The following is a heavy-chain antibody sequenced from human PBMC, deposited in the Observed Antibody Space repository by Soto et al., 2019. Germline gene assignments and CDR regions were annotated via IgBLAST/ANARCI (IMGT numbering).Heavy chain of an antibody. CDR1: GYSFTTYW. J-gene: IGHJ4*02. CDR2: IYPDASDT. V-gene: IGHV5-51*01. CDR3: ARQDCPSTSCYKGSRYFFDY. Sequence: PGESLKISCKGSGYSFTTYWIAWVRQMPGKGLEWMGIIYPDASDTRYSPSFQGQVTISVDRSISTAYLQWSSLKASDTAIYYCARQDCPSTSCYKGSRYFFDYWGLGTLVTVS. D-gene: IGHD2-2*02.